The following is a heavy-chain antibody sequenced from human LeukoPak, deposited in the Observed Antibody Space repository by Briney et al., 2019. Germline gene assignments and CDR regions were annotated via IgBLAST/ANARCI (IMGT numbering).Heavy chain of an antibody. CDR2: IYYSGST. Sequence: PSETLSLTCTVSGGSISSYYWSWIRQPPGKGLEWIGYIYYSGSTNYNPSLKSRVTIPVDTSKNQFSLKLSSVTAADTAVYYCARGIADNWFDPWGQGTLVTVSS. CDR3: ARGIADNWFDP. CDR1: GGSISSYY. J-gene: IGHJ5*02. D-gene: IGHD6-13*01. V-gene: IGHV4-59*08.